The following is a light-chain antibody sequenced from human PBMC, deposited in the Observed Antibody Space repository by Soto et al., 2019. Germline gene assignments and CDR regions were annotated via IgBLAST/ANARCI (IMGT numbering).Light chain of an antibody. CDR3: NSYTSSSTLPYV. CDR1: SSDVGGYNY. Sequence: QSVLTQPASVSGSPGQSITISCTGTSSDVGGYNYVSWYQQHPGKAPKVMIYDVSKRPSGVSNRLSGSKSGNTASLSISGLQAEDEADYYCNSYTSSSTLPYVFGTGTKLTVL. CDR2: DVS. J-gene: IGLJ1*01. V-gene: IGLV2-14*01.